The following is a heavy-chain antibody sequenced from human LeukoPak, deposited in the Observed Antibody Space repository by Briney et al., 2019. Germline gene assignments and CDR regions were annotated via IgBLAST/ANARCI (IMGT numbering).Heavy chain of an antibody. Sequence: ASVKVLCKASGYTFTSYDINWVRQATGQGLEWMGWMNPNSGNTGYAQKFQGRVTMTRNTSISTAYMELSSLRSEDTAVYYCAKNKYDFWSGYYTGGMEGDWGQGTLVTVSS. V-gene: IGHV1-8*01. D-gene: IGHD3-3*01. CDR2: MNPNSGNT. CDR1: GYTFTSYD. J-gene: IGHJ4*02. CDR3: AKNKYDFWSGYYTGGMEGD.